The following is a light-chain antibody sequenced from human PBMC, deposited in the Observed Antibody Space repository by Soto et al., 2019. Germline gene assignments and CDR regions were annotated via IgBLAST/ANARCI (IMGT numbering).Light chain of an antibody. V-gene: IGLV2-8*01. J-gene: IGLJ2*01. CDR1: SSDVGNYNY. Sequence: QSALTQPPSASGSPGQSVTISCTGTSSDVGNYNYVSWYQQHPGKAPKLMIYDVSKRPSGVPDRFSGSKSGNTASLTVSGLQAEDEADYYCSSYAGSNYWNVVFGGGTKLTVL. CDR3: SSYAGSNYWNVV. CDR2: DVS.